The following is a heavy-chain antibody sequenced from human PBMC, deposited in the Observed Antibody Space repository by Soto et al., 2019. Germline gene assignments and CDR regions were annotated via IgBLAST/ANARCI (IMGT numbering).Heavy chain of an antibody. CDR2: IYYSGST. V-gene: IGHV4-59*01. D-gene: IGHD6-13*01. CDR1: GGSISSYY. CDR3: ARGPGTGTFDEYFQH. Sequence: SETLSLTCTVSGGSISSYYWSWIRQPPGKGLEWIGYIYYSGSTNYNPSLKSRVTISVDTSKNQFSLKLSSVTAADTAVYYCARGPGTGTFDEYFQHWGQGTLVTVSS. J-gene: IGHJ1*01.